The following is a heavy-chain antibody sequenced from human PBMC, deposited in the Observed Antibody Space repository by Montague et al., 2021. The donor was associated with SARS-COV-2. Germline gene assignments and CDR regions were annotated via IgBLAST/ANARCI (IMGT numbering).Heavy chain of an antibody. D-gene: IGHD5-18*01. CDR2: INHSGST. CDR3: VIQLWLRGYFDY. J-gene: IGHJ4*02. CDR1: GGSFSGYY. Sequence: SETLSLTCAVYGGSFSGYYWSWIRQPPGKGLEWIGEINHSGSTNYNPSLKSRVTISVDTSKNQFSLKLSSVTAAGTAVYYCVIQLWLRGYFDYWGQGTLVTVSS. V-gene: IGHV4-34*01.